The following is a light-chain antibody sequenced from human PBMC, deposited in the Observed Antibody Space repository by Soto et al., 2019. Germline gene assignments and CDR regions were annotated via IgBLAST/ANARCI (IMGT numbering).Light chain of an antibody. Sequence: ETVLTQSPATLSLSPGERATLSCRASQSVSSYLAWYQQKPGQAPRLLIYDASNRATGIPARFSGSGSGTDFTLTISSLEPADFAVYYCQQRTDWPPVYTFGQGTKLEIK. V-gene: IGKV3-11*01. CDR2: DAS. J-gene: IGKJ2*01. CDR3: QQRTDWPPVYT. CDR1: QSVSSY.